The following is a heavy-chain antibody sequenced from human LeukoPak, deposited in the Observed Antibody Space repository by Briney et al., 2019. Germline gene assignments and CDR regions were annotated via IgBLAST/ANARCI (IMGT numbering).Heavy chain of an antibody. V-gene: IGHV6-1*01. CDR2: TYYRSQWYS. CDR1: GDSVSSNSAA. J-gene: IGHJ4*02. D-gene: IGHD3-22*01. Sequence: SQTLSLTCVISGDSVSSNSAARNWIRQSPSRGLEWLGRTYYRSQWYSDYAVSVKSRITINPDTSKNHFSLQLNSVTPEDTAVYYCARAGYYEGLCPFDYWGQGTLVTVSS. CDR3: ARAGYYEGLCPFDY.